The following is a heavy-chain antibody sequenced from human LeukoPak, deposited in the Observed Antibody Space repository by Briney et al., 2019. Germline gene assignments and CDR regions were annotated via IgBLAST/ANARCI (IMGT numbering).Heavy chain of an antibody. D-gene: IGHD3-16*02. J-gene: IGHJ4*02. V-gene: IGHV4-39*01. Sequence: SETLSLTCTVSGGSISSSEYNWGWIPQPPGKGLEGIGSISYSGSTYYNPSLKSRITISVDTSKNQFSLRVSSLTAADTAVYYCARQRITFGGVISIFDSWGQGTVVTVSS. CDR2: ISYSGST. CDR3: ARQRITFGGVISIFDS. CDR1: GGSISSSEYN.